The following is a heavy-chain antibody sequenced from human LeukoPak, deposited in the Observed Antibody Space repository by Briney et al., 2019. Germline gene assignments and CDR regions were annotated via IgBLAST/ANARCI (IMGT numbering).Heavy chain of an antibody. J-gene: IGHJ4*02. CDR1: GFTFSSYW. V-gene: IGHV3-74*01. CDR2: IASDGSST. CDR3: AGRRGFDY. Sequence: GGSLRLSCAASGFTFSSYWMNWVRQAPGKGLVWVSRIASDGSSTTYADSVKGRFTISRDNSKNTLYLQMNSLRAEDTAVYYCAGRRGFDYWGQGTLVTVSS. D-gene: IGHD3-10*01.